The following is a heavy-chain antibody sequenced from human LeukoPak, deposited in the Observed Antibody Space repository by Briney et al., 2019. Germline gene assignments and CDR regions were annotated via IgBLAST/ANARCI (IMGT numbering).Heavy chain of an antibody. Sequence: GGSLRLSCAATGXTFSGYGMHWVRQAPGKGLEWVGVIWYDGSNKYYADSVKGRFTISRDNSKNTLYLQMNSLRADDTAVYYCATENSGSYYGYFDPWGQGTLVTVSS. V-gene: IGHV3-33*01. J-gene: IGHJ4*03. CDR2: IWYDGSNK. CDR3: ATENSGSYYGYFDP. D-gene: IGHD1-26*01. CDR1: GXTFSGYG.